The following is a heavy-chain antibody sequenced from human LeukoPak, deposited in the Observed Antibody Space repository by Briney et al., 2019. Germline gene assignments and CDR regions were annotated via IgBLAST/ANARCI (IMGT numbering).Heavy chain of an antibody. CDR1: GYTFVSYG. D-gene: IGHD1-26*01. V-gene: IGHV1-18*01. CDR2: ISAYNGNI. Sequence: ASVKVSCKASGYTFVSYGFSWVRQAPGQGLEWMGWISAYNGNINYAQKFQGRVIMTTDTSTSTAYMELRSLRSDDTAVYFCARVFFGVGATVPFDYWGQGTLVTVSS. J-gene: IGHJ4*02. CDR3: ARVFFGVGATVPFDY.